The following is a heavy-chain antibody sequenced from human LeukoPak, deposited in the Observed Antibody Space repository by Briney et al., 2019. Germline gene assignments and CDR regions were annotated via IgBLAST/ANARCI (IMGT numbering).Heavy chain of an antibody. CDR2: INPDSGGT. CDR3: ARTNYYDSNGHFDY. V-gene: IGHV1-2*06. CDR1: GGTFSSYA. J-gene: IGHJ4*02. Sequence: GASVKVSCKASGGTFSSYAISWVRQAPGQGLEWMGRINPDSGGTNYAQNFQGRVTMTRDTSISTAYMELNRLTSDDTAMYYCARTNYYDSNGHFDYWGQGTRVTVSS. D-gene: IGHD3-22*01.